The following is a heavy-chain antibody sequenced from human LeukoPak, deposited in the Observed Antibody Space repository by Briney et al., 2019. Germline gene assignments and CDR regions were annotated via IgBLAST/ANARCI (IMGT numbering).Heavy chain of an antibody. CDR3: ARRTSYYFPY. CDR1: GFTFASYA. J-gene: IGHJ4*02. Sequence: GGSLRLSCAASGFTFASYAMSWVRQAPGKGLEWVSTITGSGDSTDYADSVKGRFTISRDNSKNTLYLQMNSLRVEDTGVYYCARRTSYYFPYWGQGTLVTVSS. D-gene: IGHD1/OR15-1a*01. V-gene: IGHV3-23*01. CDR2: ITGSGDST.